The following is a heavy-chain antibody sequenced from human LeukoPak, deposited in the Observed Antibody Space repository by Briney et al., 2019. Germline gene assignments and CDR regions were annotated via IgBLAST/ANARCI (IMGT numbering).Heavy chain of an antibody. J-gene: IGHJ4*02. V-gene: IGHV3-48*03. CDR3: ARDRTDSSGWYVSSQYYFDY. D-gene: IGHD6-19*01. CDR2: ISSRGSTI. CDR1: GFTFSSYE. Sequence: GGSLRLSCAASGFTFSSYEMNWVRQAPGKGVEGGSYISSRGSTIYYADSVKGRFTISRDNAKNSLYLQMNSLRAEDTAVYYCARDRTDSSGWYVSSQYYFDYWGQGTLVTVSS.